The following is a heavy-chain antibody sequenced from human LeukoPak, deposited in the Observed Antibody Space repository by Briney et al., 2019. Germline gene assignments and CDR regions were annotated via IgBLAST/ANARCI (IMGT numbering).Heavy chain of an antibody. CDR1: GFTFDDYG. CDR3: AKILPGSQSGY. CDR2: ISANGAIT. D-gene: IGHD1-26*01. Sequence: GGSLRLSCAASGFTFDDYGLSWVRQAPGKGLEWVSSISANGAITVYGDSVKGRFTISRDNSKNTLYLQMNSLRAEDTAFYYCAKILPGSQSGYWGQGTLVTVSS. V-gene: IGHV3-23*01. J-gene: IGHJ4*02.